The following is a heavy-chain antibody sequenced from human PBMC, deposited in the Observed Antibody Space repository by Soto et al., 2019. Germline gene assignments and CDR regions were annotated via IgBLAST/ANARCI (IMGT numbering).Heavy chain of an antibody. D-gene: IGHD1-26*01. CDR1: RGSMTTGDW. CDR2: IYYGGTT. Sequence: QLQESGPGLVKPSGTLSLTCAVSRGSMTTGDWFSWVRQSPGKGLEWIGEIYYGGTTHYKPSLKRRVTISLDESKNQFFLELSSSTAADTAVYYCAKNAVGGFDWWGQGTLVTVSS. J-gene: IGHJ4*02. V-gene: IGHV4-4*02. CDR3: AKNAVGGFDW.